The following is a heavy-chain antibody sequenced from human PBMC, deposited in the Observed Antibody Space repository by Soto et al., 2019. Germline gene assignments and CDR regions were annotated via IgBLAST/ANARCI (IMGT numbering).Heavy chain of an antibody. J-gene: IGHJ4*02. CDR1: GVSIISGDYY. Sequence: SETLSLTCTVSGVSIISGDYYWSWISQPPGKGLEWIGNIYYSGSTYYNPSLRSRVTMSLDTSKNQFSLKLSSVTAVDTAVYYCARTGGPIWSGSYIDSWGQGTLVTVSS. V-gene: IGHV4-30-4*01. D-gene: IGHD3-3*01. CDR3: ARTGGPIWSGSYIDS. CDR2: IYYSGST.